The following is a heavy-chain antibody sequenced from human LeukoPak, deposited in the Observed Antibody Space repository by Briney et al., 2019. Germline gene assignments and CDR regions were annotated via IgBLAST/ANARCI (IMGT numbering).Heavy chain of an antibody. D-gene: IGHD4-11*01. Sequence: GASVKVSCKASGYTFTGYYMHYVRQAPGQGLEWMGWINPNSGGTHYAQKFQGRVTMTRDTSVNTVYMELSRLTSDDTAVYYCAGGGFYSNYRWVELRFDYWGQGTLVTVSS. J-gene: IGHJ4*02. CDR3: AGGGFYSNYRWVELRFDY. CDR1: GYTFTGYY. CDR2: INPNSGGT. V-gene: IGHV1-2*02.